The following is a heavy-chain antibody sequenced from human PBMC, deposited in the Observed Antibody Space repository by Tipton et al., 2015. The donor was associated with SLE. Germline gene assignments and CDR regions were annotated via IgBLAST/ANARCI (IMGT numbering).Heavy chain of an antibody. V-gene: IGHV4-34*01. CDR3: ARGLSSLVGFYYYYYVDV. CDR2: INHSGST. Sequence: TLSLTCAVYGGSFSGYYWSWIRQPPGKGLEWIGEINHSGSTTYNPSLKSRVTISIDTSKNQFSLKLSSVTAADTAVYYCARGLSSLVGFYYYYYVDVWGKGTTVTVSS. D-gene: IGHD2-8*02. J-gene: IGHJ6*03. CDR1: GGSFSGYY.